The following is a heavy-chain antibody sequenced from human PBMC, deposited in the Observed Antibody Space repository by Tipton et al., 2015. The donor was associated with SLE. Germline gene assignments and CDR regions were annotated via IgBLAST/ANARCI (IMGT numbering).Heavy chain of an antibody. Sequence: QSGPEVKKPGSSVKVSCKASGYTFTSYGISWVRQAPGQGLEWMGWMNPNSGGTDYAQKFQGRVTMTRDTSISTAYMDLGSLRSDDTAVYYCARVGRYCTSTSCHGADYFDYWGQGTLVTVSS. CDR1: GYTFTSYG. D-gene: IGHD2-2*01. CDR3: ARVGRYCTSTSCHGADYFDY. J-gene: IGHJ4*02. CDR2: MNPNSGGT. V-gene: IGHV1-2*02.